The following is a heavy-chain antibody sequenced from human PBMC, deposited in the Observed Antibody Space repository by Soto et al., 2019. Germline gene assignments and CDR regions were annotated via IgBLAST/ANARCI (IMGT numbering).Heavy chain of an antibody. D-gene: IGHD5-18*01. CDR2: INHSGST. CDR3: ARWEYNNGYRYDP. J-gene: IGHJ5*02. Sequence: PSETLSLTCTVYGGSFSGYYWSWIRQPPGKGLEWIGEINHSGSTNYNPSLKSRVTISVDTSENPFSLKVTSVTAADTAVYYCARWEYNNGYRYDPWGQGTLVTVSS. V-gene: IGHV4-34*01. CDR1: GGSFSGYY.